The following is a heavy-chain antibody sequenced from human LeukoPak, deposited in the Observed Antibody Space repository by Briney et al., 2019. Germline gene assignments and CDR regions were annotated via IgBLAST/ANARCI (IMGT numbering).Heavy chain of an antibody. CDR2: ISAYNGNT. Sequence: ASVKVSCKASGYTFTSYGISWVRQAPGQGLEWMGWISAYNGNTNYAQKLQGRVTMTTDTSTSTAYMELRSLRSDDTAVYYCASVVVPANWFDPWGQGTLVTVSS. J-gene: IGHJ5*02. D-gene: IGHD2-2*01. V-gene: IGHV1-18*01. CDR1: GYTFTSYG. CDR3: ASVVVPANWFDP.